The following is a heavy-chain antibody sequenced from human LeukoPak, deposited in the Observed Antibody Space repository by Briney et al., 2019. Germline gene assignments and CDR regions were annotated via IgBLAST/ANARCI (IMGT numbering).Heavy chain of an antibody. D-gene: IGHD3-10*01. CDR3: ARPAHYGSGSYPYYFDY. CDR2: IYYSGST. J-gene: IGHJ4*02. CDR1: GGSISSYY. Sequence: PSETLSLTCAVSGGSISSYYWSWLRQPPGKGLEWIGYIYYSGSTNCNPSLKSRVTISVDTSKNQFSLKLSSVTAADTAVYYCARPAHYGSGSYPYYFDYWGQGTLVTVSS. V-gene: IGHV4-59*01.